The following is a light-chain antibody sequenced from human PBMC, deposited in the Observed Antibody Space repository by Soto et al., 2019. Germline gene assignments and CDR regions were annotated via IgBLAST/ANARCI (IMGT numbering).Light chain of an antibody. CDR2: EGN. CDR1: SSDVGSYNL. V-gene: IGLV2-23*01. J-gene: IGLJ3*02. Sequence: QSALTQPASVSGSPGQSITISCTGTSSDVGSYNLVSWYQQHPGKAPKLMISEGNKRPSGISNRFSGSKSGNTASLTISGLQAEDEADYYCCSFAISGTWVFGGGTQLTVL. CDR3: CSFAISGTWV.